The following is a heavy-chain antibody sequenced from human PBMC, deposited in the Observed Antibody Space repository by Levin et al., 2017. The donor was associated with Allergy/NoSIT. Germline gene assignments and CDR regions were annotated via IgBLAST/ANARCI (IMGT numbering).Heavy chain of an antibody. D-gene: IGHD6-6*01. CDR3: AKDASSAWPPDYGMDV. J-gene: IGHJ6*02. CDR2: ISGSGGST. Sequence: GESLKISCAASGFTFSSYAMSWVRQAPGKGLEWVSAISGSGGSTYYADSVKGRFTISRDNSKNTLYLQMNSLRAEDTAVYYCAKDASSAWPPDYGMDVWGQGTTVTVSS. V-gene: IGHV3-23*01. CDR1: GFTFSSYA.